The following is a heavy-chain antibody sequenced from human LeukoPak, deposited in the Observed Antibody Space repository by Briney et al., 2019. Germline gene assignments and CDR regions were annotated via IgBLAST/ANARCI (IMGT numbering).Heavy chain of an antibody. Sequence: GGSLRLSCAASGFTFSSYAMSWVRQAPGKGLEWVSAISGSGGSTYYADSVKGRFTISRDNSKNTLYLQMNSLRAEDTAVYYCAKGTRVLLWFGDPSNFDYWGQGTLVTVSS. V-gene: IGHV3-23*01. CDR2: ISGSGGST. D-gene: IGHD3-10*01. J-gene: IGHJ4*02. CDR1: GFTFSSYA. CDR3: AKGTRVLLWFGDPSNFDY.